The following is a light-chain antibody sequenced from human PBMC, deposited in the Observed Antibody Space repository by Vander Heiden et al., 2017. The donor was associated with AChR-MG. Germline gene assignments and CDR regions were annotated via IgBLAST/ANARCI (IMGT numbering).Light chain of an antibody. V-gene: IGKV1-9*01. CDR1: QGISSY. Sequence: IQLTQSPSSLSASVGDRVTITCRASQGISSYLAWYQQKPGKAPKLLIYPASTLQSGVPSRFSGSGSGTDFTLTISSLQPEDFATYYCQQLNSYPPTFGGGTKVEIK. CDR2: PAS. CDR3: QQLNSYPPT. J-gene: IGKJ4*01.